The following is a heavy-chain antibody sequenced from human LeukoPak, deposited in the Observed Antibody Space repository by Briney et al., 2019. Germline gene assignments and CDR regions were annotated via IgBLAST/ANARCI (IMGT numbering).Heavy chain of an antibody. D-gene: IGHD3-10*01. V-gene: IGHV4-34*01. Sequence: SETLSLTCAVYGGSFSGYYWSWIRQLPGKGLEWIGEINHSGSTNYNPSLKSRVTISVDTSKNQFSLKLSSVTAADTAVYYCARVWGSGSYSDYWGQGTLVTVSS. CDR2: INHSGST. CDR3: ARVWGSGSYSDY. CDR1: GGSFSGYY. J-gene: IGHJ4*02.